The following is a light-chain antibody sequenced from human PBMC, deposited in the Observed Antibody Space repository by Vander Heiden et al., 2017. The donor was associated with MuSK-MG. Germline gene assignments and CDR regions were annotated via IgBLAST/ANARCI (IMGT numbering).Light chain of an antibody. CDR1: SANIGTNI. J-gene: IGLJ1*01. CDR2: SDD. Sequence: QSVLTQPPSASGTHGQSVTISCSGSSANIGTNIVNWYQHLPGTAPKLLSYSDDQRPSGVPNRFSGSKSGTSASLAISGLQSEDEADYYCAAWDGSLNVYVYGTGTKVTVL. CDR3: AAWDGSLNVYV. V-gene: IGLV1-44*01.